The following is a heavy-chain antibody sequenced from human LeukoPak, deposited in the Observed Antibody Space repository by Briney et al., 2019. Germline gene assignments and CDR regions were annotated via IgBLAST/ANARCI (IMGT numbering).Heavy chain of an antibody. Sequence: ASVKVSCKAPGGTFSSYAISWVRQAPGQGLEWMGRIIPILGIANYAQKFQGRVTITADKSTSTAYMELSSLRSEDTAVYYCARGYGQTQNFDYWGQGTLVTVSS. J-gene: IGHJ4*02. CDR1: GGTFSSYA. V-gene: IGHV1-69*04. D-gene: IGHD3-10*01. CDR2: IIPILGIA. CDR3: ARGYGQTQNFDY.